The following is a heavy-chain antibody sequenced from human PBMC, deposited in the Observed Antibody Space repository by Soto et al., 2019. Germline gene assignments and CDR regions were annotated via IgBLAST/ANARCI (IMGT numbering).Heavy chain of an antibody. V-gene: IGHV4-34*01. CDR1: GGSFSGYY. CDR3: ARVGEGVVVPAAAVSPNWFDP. CDR2: INHSGST. D-gene: IGHD2-2*01. Sequence: SETLSLTCAVYGGSFSGYYWSWIRQPPGKGLEWIGEINHSGSTNYNPSLKSRVTISVDTSKNQFSLKLSSVTAADTAVYYCARVGEGVVVPAAAVSPNWFDPWGQGTLVTVSS. J-gene: IGHJ5*02.